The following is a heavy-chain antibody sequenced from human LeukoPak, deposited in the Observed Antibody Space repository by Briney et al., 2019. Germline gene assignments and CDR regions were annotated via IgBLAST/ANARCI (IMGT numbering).Heavy chain of an antibody. J-gene: IGHJ6*03. CDR1: GYSFTGYY. CDR2: INPDGGVT. V-gene: IGHV1-2*02. CDR3: ARGPNHYYYMDF. Sequence: ASVKVSCKATGYSFTGYYIHWVRQAHGQGLEWMGWINPDGGVTKSAQKFQGRVTMTRDKSINTVYMELSGLTSDDTALYYCARGPNHYYYMDFWGRGTTVTVSS. D-gene: IGHD2-8*01.